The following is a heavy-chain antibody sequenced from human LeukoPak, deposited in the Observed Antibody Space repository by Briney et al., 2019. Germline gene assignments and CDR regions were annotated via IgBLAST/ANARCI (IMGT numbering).Heavy chain of an antibody. CDR2: IIPIFGTA. Sequence: ASVKVSCTASGGTFSSYAISWVRQAPGQGLEWMGGIIPIFGTANYAQKFQGRVTMTRDTSTSTVYMELSSLRSEDTAVYYCARDGTTYYYDSSGYYYAYWGQGTLVTVSS. V-gene: IGHV1-69*05. D-gene: IGHD3-22*01. CDR1: GGTFSSYA. CDR3: ARDGTTYYYDSSGYYYAY. J-gene: IGHJ4*02.